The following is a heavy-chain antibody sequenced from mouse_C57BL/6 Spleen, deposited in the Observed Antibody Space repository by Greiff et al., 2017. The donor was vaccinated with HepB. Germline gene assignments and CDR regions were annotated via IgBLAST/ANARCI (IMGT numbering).Heavy chain of an antibody. CDR2: IDPENGDT. V-gene: IGHV14-4*01. D-gene: IGHD1-1*01. CDR1: GFNIKDDY. J-gene: IGHJ2*01. Sequence: EVQLQESGAELVRPGASVKLSCTASGFNIKDDYMHWVKQRPEQGLEWIGWIDPENGDTEYASKFQGKATITADTSSNTAYLQLSSLTSEDTAVYYCTTAVITTVVVPSYYFDYWGQGTTLTVSS. CDR3: TTAVITTVVVPSYYFDY.